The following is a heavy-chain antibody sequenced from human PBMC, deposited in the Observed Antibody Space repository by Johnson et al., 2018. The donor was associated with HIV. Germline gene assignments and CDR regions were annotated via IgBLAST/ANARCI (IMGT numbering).Heavy chain of an antibody. D-gene: IGHD3-10*01. CDR2: IGTAGDT. J-gene: IGHJ3*02. CDR1: GFTFSSYD. CDR3: ARDRLWFGESDAFDI. Sequence: VQLVESGGGLVQPGGSLRLSCAASGFTFSSYDMHWVRQATGKGLEWVSAIGTAGDTYYPGSVTGRFTISRDNAKNSLYLQMNSLRAEDTAVYYCARDRLWFGESDAFDIWGQGTMVTVSS. V-gene: IGHV3-13*01.